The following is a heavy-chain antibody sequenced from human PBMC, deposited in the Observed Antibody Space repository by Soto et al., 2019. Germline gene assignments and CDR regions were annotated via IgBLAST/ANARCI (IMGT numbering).Heavy chain of an antibody. CDR3: ARGWLRDPWMY. CDR2: ISASSTYM. Sequence: EVQLVESGGGLVKPGGSLRLSCAASGFIFSSYTMNWVRQAPGMGLEWVSSISASSTYMYYADSLKGRFTISRGNAYNSLYLQMNSLRAEDTAVYYCARGWLRDPWMYWGQGTLVTVSS. D-gene: IGHD5-12*01. J-gene: IGHJ4*02. CDR1: GFIFSSYT. V-gene: IGHV3-21*01.